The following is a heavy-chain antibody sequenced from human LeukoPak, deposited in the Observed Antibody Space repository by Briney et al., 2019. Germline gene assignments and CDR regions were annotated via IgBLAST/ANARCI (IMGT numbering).Heavy chain of an antibody. V-gene: IGHV3-7*01. CDR3: ARGGDYYYYGMDV. CDR1: GFTFSSYW. CDR2: IKQDGSEK. D-gene: IGHD3-10*01. J-gene: IGHJ6*02. Sequence: GGSLRLSCAASGFTFSSYWMSWVRQAPGKGLEWVANIKQDGSEKYYVDSVKGRFTISRDNAKNSLYLQMNSLRAEDTAVCYCARGGDYYYYGMDVYGQGTTVTVSS.